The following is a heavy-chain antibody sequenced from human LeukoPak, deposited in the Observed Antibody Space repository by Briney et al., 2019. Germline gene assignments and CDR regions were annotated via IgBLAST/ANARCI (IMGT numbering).Heavy chain of an antibody. CDR3: ASIAGYCSSTSCYNPDY. Sequence: PSETLSLTCAVYGGSFSGYYWSWIRQPPGKGLEWIGEINHSGSTNYNPSLKSRVTISVDTSKNQFSLKLSSVTAADTAVYYCASIAGYCSSTSCYNPDYWGQGTLVTVSS. CDR1: GGSFSGYY. CDR2: INHSGST. V-gene: IGHV4-34*01. D-gene: IGHD2-2*02. J-gene: IGHJ4*02.